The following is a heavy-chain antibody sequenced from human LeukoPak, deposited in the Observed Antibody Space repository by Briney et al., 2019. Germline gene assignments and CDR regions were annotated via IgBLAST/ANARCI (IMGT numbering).Heavy chain of an antibody. CDR3: AKDQGASFGATQYSDGWVDY. Sequence: GGSLRLSCAASGFTFDDYAMHWVRQAPGKGLEWVSGISWNSGSIGYADSVKGRFTISRDNAKNSLYLQMNSLRAEDTALYYCAKDQGASFGATQYSDGWVDYWGQGTLVTVSS. CDR2: ISWNSGSI. V-gene: IGHV3-9*01. D-gene: IGHD3-10*01. J-gene: IGHJ4*02. CDR1: GFTFDDYA.